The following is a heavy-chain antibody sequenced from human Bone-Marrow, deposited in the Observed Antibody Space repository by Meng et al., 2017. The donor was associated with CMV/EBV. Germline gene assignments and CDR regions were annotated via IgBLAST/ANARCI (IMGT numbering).Heavy chain of an antibody. CDR3: ARDDTAMVKGAFDI. V-gene: IGHV4-30-4*08. J-gene: IGHJ3*02. D-gene: IGHD5-18*01. Sequence: LQGAGPGPVNPSQSLSLTCIVSGGSISSGDYFWSWIRQPPGKGLEWIVYIYYSGSTYYNPSLKSRVTISVDTSKNQFSLKLSSVTAADTAVYYCARDDTAMVKGAFDIWGQGTMVTVSS. CDR1: GGSISSGDYF. CDR2: IYYSGST.